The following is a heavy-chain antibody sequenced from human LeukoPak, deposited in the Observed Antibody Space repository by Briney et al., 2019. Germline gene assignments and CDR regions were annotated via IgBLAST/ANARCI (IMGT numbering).Heavy chain of an antibody. CDR1: GFTFSGFG. Sequence: MTGGSLRLSCAASGFTFSGFGMHWVRQAPGQGLEWMGWINPNSGGTNYAQKFQGRVTMTRDTSISTAYMELSRLRSDDTAVYYCARALIVGATPLDYWGQGTLVTVSS. CDR2: INPNSGGT. CDR3: ARALIVGATPLDY. V-gene: IGHV1-2*02. J-gene: IGHJ4*02. D-gene: IGHD1-26*01.